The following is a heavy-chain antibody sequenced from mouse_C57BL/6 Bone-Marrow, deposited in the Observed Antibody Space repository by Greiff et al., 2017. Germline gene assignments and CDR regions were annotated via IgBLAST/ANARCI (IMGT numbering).Heavy chain of an antibody. V-gene: IGHV5-2*01. J-gene: IGHJ3*01. CDR2: INSDGGST. CDR1: EYEFPSHD. Sequence: EVKLMESGGGLVQPGESLKLSCESNEYEFPSHDMSWVRKTPEKRLELVAAINSDGGSTYYPDTMERRFIISRDNTKKTLYLQMSSLRSEDTALYYCARQDYDYDREAYWGQGTLVTVSA. D-gene: IGHD2-4*01. CDR3: ARQDYDYDREAY.